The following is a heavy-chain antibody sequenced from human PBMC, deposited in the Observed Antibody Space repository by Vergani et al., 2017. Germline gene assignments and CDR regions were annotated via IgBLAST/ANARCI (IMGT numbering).Heavy chain of an antibody. D-gene: IGHD2-15*01. CDR1: GGSINSHNYY. CDR2: IHTSGST. Sequence: QVQLQESGPGLVKPSQTLSLTCTVSGGSINSHNYYWSWIRQPAGKGLEWIGRIHTSGSTNYNPSLKSRVTMSEDTYKNQFSLNLTSVTAADTAVYFCARGSCLGGSCYKPLFDYGGQGILVTVSS. CDR3: ARGSCLGGSCYKPLFDY. V-gene: IGHV4-61*02. J-gene: IGHJ4*02.